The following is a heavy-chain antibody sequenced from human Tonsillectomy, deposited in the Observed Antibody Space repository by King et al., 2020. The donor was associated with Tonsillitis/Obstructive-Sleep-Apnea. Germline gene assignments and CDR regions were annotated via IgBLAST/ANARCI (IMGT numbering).Heavy chain of an antibody. Sequence: VQLVESGGGLVKPGGSLRLSCAASGFTFSDYYMSWLRQAPGKGLEWISYISSSSVYTNYAASMKGRFTISRDNAKNSLYLQMNSLRAEDTAVYYCARAKVGNFPYYMDVWGQGTTVTVSS. CDR3: ARAKVGNFPYYMDV. CDR2: ISSSSVYT. D-gene: IGHD1-26*01. V-gene: IGHV3-11*05. J-gene: IGHJ6*03. CDR1: GFTFSDYY.